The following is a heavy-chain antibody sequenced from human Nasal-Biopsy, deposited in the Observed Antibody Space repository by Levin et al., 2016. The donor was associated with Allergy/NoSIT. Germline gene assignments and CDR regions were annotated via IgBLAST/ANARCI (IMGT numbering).Heavy chain of an antibody. J-gene: IGHJ4*02. Sequence: GESLKISCAASTVIFTTHAMSWVRQAPGKGLEWVAAIVGNGDKTYYADSVKGRFTITRDNSRNTLYLQLNGLQAEDTAMYFCAREVSHYGYGGLDYWGQGTLVTVSS. CDR1: TVIFTTHA. CDR2: IVGNGDKT. V-gene: IGHV3-23*01. CDR3: AREVSHYGYGGLDY. D-gene: IGHD5-18*01.